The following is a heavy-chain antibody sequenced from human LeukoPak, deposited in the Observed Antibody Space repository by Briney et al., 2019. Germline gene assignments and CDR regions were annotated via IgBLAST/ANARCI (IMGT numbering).Heavy chain of an antibody. Sequence: GGSLRLSCAASGFTFSSYSMNWVRQAPGKGLEWVSSISSSSSYIYYADSVKGRFTISRDNAKNSLYLQMNSLRAEDTAVYYCARGGPSTIPLSYFDYWGQGTLVTVPS. CDR2: ISSSSSYI. CDR1: GFTFSSYS. CDR3: ARGGPSTIPLSYFDY. J-gene: IGHJ4*02. D-gene: IGHD5/OR15-5a*01. V-gene: IGHV3-21*01.